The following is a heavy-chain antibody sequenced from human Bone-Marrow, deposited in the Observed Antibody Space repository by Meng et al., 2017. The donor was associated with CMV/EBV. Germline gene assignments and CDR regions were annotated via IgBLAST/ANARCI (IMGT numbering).Heavy chain of an antibody. D-gene: IGHD4-17*01. CDR1: GYTFANYD. CDR2: MNPNSGNT. Sequence: ASGYTFANYDIAWVRQATGQGLEWMGWMNPNSGNTGYAQKFQGRVAMTRDTSITTAYMELNSLTSEDTAVYYCAKRNYGDSVRWFDPWGLGTLVTVPQ. J-gene: IGHJ5*02. V-gene: IGHV1-8*01. CDR3: AKRNYGDSVRWFDP.